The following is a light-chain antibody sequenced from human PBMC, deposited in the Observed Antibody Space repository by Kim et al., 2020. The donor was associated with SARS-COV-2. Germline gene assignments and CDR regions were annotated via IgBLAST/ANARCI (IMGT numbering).Light chain of an antibody. CDR2: DNN. CDR1: GSNIGNNY. J-gene: IGLJ3*02. CDR3: GTWDSSLSAWV. V-gene: IGLV1-51*01. Sequence: GQKVTISCSGSGSNIGNNYVSWYQQLPGTAPKLLIYDNNKRPSGIPDRFSGSKSGTSATLGITGLQTGDEADYYCGTWDSSLSAWVFGGGTKLTVL.